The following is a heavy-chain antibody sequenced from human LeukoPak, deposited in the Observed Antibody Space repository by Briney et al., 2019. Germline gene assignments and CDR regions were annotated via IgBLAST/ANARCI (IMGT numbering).Heavy chain of an antibody. CDR1: GGTFSSYA. CDR3: ARGNGRITIFGEWLLVAFDI. J-gene: IGHJ3*02. V-gene: IGHV1-69*01. CDR2: IVAIFGIA. Sequence: SLKVSCEASGGTFSSYAVSWVRQAPGQGLGWMGGIVAIFGIANYAQTFQGRVTISADESTSTAYMELSSLRSEDTAVYYCARGNGRITIFGEWLLVAFDIWGQGTMVTVSS. D-gene: IGHD3-3*01.